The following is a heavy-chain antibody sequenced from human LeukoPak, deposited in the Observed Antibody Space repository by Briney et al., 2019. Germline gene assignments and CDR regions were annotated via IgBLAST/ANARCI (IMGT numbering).Heavy chain of an antibody. Sequence: PSETLSLTCAVYGGSFSGYYWTWIRQPPGKGLEWIGEINHSGSTNYNPSLKSRVTISVDTSKNQFSLKLSSVTAADTAVYYCARVSPNTVTTLQYFDYWGQGTLVTVSS. D-gene: IGHD4-17*01. CDR1: GGSFSGYY. CDR3: ARVSPNTVTTLQYFDY. V-gene: IGHV4-34*01. CDR2: INHSGST. J-gene: IGHJ4*02.